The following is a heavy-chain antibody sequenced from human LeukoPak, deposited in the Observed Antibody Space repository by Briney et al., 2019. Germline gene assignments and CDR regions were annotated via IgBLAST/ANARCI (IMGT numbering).Heavy chain of an antibody. V-gene: IGHV1-2*02. CDR2: INPNSGGT. D-gene: IGHD2-15*01. CDR1: GYTFTGYY. Sequence: GASVKVSCKASGYTFTGYYIHWVRQAPGQGLEWMGWINPNSGGTNYAQKFQGRVTMTRDTSINTAYMELSRLRSDDTAIYYCARVVAVVAATPDHYYYDMDVWGQGTTVIVSS. CDR3: ARVVAVVAATPDHYYYDMDV. J-gene: IGHJ6*02.